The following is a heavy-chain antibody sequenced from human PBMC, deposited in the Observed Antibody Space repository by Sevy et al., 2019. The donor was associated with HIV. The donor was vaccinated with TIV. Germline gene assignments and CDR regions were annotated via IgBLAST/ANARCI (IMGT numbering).Heavy chain of an antibody. J-gene: IGHJ4*02. CDR1: GGSISSYY. CDR3: ARRHGDY. V-gene: IGHV4-59*13. Sequence: SETLSLTCTVSGGSISSYYWSWIRQPPGKGLEWIGYIYYSGSTNHNHSLKRRDTKSVDTSKNQFSLKLSSVTAADTAVYYCARRHGDYWGQGTLVTVSS. CDR2: IYYSGST.